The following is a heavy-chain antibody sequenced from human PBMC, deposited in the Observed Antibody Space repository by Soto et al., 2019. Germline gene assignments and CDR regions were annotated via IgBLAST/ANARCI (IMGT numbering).Heavy chain of an antibody. V-gene: IGHV5-51*01. D-gene: IGHD3-3*01. Sequence: GESLKISCKGSGYSFTSYWIGWVRQMPGKGLEWMGIIYPGDSDTRYSPSFQGQVTISADKSISTAYLQWSSLKASDTAMYYCDRSGLADFWSGYYALRQYYYYYYGMDVWGQGTTVTVSS. CDR3: DRSGLADFWSGYYALRQYYYYYYGMDV. J-gene: IGHJ6*02. CDR2: IYPGDSDT. CDR1: GYSFTSYW.